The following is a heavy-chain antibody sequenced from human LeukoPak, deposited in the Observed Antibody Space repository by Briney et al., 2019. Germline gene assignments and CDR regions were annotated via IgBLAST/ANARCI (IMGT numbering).Heavy chain of an antibody. CDR1: GFTFSNAW. CDR2: IKSKTDGGTT. V-gene: IGHV3-15*01. CDR3: TTEPRYSRMGFDY. Sequence: PGGFLRLSCAASGFTFSNAWMSWVRQAPGKGLEWVGRIKSKTDGGTTDYAAPVKGRFTISRDDSKNTLYLQMNSLKTEDTAVYYCTTEPRYSRMGFDYWGQGTLVTVSS. D-gene: IGHD6-13*01. J-gene: IGHJ4*02.